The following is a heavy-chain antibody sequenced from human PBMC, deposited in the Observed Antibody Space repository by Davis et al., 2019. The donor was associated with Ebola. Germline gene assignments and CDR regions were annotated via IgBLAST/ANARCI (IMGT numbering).Heavy chain of an antibody. CDR2: VDNDGSGT. Sequence: PGGSLRLSCAASEFTFSNYWMHWVRQVPGKGLVWVSRVDNDGSGTSYADSVKGRFTISRDNSKNTLYLQMSSLRAEDTAIYYCVRSGFDHAFDIWGQGAVVTVFS. V-gene: IGHV3-74*01. CDR1: EFTFSNYW. J-gene: IGHJ3*02. CDR3: VRSGFDHAFDI. D-gene: IGHD5-12*01.